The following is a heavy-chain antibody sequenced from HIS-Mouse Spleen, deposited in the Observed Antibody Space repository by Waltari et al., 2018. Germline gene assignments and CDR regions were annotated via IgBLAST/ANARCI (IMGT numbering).Heavy chain of an antibody. Sequence: QVQLQQWGAGLLKPSETLSLTCAVYGGSFSGYYWIWIRQPPGKGLEWIGEINHSGSTNYNPSLKSRVTISVDTSKNQFSLKLSSVTAADTAVYYCARGLVAAAGSGGRDFDYWGQGTLVTVSS. CDR3: ARGLVAAAGSGGRDFDY. D-gene: IGHD6-13*01. J-gene: IGHJ4*02. V-gene: IGHV4-34*01. CDR1: GGSFSGYY. CDR2: INHSGST.